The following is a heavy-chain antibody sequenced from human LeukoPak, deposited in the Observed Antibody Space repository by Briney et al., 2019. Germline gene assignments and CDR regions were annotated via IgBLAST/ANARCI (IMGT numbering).Heavy chain of an antibody. V-gene: IGHV4-59*01. CDR3: ARGGSYYYYGMDV. Sequence: SETLSLTCTVSGGSISSYYWSWIRQPPGKGLEWIGYIYYSGSTNYNPSLKSRVTISVDTSKNQFSLKLSSVTAADTAVYYCARGGSYYYYGMDVWGQGTTVTVSS. D-gene: IGHD5-12*01. CDR1: GGSISSYY. CDR2: IYYSGST. J-gene: IGHJ6*02.